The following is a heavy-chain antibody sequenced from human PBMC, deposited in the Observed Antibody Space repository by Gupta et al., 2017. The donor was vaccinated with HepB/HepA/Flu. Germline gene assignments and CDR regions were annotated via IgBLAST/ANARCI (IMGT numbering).Heavy chain of an antibody. CDR1: GFSLSTSGMC. D-gene: IGHD3-22*01. CDR2: IDWDDDK. J-gene: IGHJ4*02. CDR3: ARTSAGNYYDSSGDDERVGWIVFDY. V-gene: IGHV2-70*11. Sequence: GPALVKPTQTLTLTCTFSGFSLSTSGMCVSWIRQPPGKALEWLARIDWDDDKYYSTSLKTRLTISKDTSKNQVVLTMTNMDPVDTATYYCARTSAGNYYDSSGDDERVGWIVFDYGGQGTLVTVSS.